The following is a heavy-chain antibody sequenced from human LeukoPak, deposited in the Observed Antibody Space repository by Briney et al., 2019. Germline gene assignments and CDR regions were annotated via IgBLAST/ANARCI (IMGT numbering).Heavy chain of an antibody. D-gene: IGHD1-1*01. J-gene: IGHJ4*02. CDR2: IYPGDSDT. CDR3: ARHETGPYFDY. V-gene: IGHV5-51*01. Sequence: GESLKISCKGAGYSFTSYWIGWVRQMPGKGLECMGIIYPGDSDTRYSPSFQGQVTISADRSISTAYLQWSSLKASDTAMYYCARHETGPYFDYWGQGTLVTVSS. CDR1: GYSFTSYW.